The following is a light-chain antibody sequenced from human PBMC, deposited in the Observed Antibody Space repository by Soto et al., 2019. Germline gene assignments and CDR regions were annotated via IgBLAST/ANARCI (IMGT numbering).Light chain of an antibody. CDR1: QSVSSY. Sequence: EIVLTQSPATLSLSPGERATLSCRASQSVSSYLAWYQQKPGQAPRLLIYDASNRATGIPARFSGSGSGTDFTLTISSLEPEDFAVYYCQQRSNWPPVITFGQGTGLEIK. V-gene: IGKV3-11*01. CDR3: QQRSNWPPVIT. J-gene: IGKJ5*01. CDR2: DAS.